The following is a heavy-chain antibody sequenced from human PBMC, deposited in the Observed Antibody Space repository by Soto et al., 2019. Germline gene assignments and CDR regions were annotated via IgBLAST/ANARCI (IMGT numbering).Heavy chain of an antibody. CDR1: GFTFSSYA. J-gene: IGHJ5*02. CDR2: ISGSGGST. CDR3: AKPTTVTTSVWFDP. D-gene: IGHD4-17*01. V-gene: IGHV3-23*01. Sequence: EVQLLESGGGLVQPGGSLRLSCAASGFTFSSYAMSWVRQAPGKGLEWVSAISGSGGSTYYADSVKGRFTISRDNXXNTLYLQMNSLRAEDTAVYYCAKPTTVTTSVWFDPWGQGTLVTVSS.